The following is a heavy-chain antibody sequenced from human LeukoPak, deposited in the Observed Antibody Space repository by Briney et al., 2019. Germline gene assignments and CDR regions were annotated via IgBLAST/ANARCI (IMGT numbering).Heavy chain of an antibody. CDR2: VSANDGST. D-gene: IGHD5-12*01. V-gene: IGHV3-23*01. J-gene: IGHJ4*02. Sequence: GGSLRLSCAASGFTFSSYAMSWVRQAQGKGLEWVSTVSANDGSTYYADSAKGRFIISRDNSKNTLYLQMSSLRAEDTALYYCSKALSYSGYDYYFGSWGEGTLVTVSS. CDR1: GFTFSSYA. CDR3: SKALSYSGYDYYFGS.